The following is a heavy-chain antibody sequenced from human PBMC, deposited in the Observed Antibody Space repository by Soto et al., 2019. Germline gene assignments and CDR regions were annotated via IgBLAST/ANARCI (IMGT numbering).Heavy chain of an antibody. D-gene: IGHD3-9*01. CDR1: VDSISSYA. CDR2: IIPIFGTA. Sequence: FSLNRSCKASVDSISSYASSCVLQNPGQGLEWMGGIIPIFGTANYAQKFQGRVTITADESTSTAYMELSSLRSEDTAVYYCARDPYILTGPYYYYYGMDVWGQGTTVTVSS. V-gene: IGHV1-69*13. CDR3: ARDPYILTGPYYYYYGMDV. J-gene: IGHJ6*02.